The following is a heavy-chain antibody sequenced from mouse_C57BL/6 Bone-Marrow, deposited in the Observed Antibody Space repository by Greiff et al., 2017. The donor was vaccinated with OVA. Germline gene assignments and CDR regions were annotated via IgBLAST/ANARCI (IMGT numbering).Heavy chain of an antibody. CDR1: GYTFTNYW. CDR2: IYPGGGYT. CDR3: ARWTTVPFDY. D-gene: IGHD1-1*01. J-gene: IGHJ2*01. V-gene: IGHV1-63*01. Sequence: VQLQQSGAELVRPGTSVKMSCKASGYTFTNYWIGWAKQRPGHGLEWIGDIYPGGGYTNYNEKFKGKATLTADKSSSTAYMQFSSLTSEDSAIDYCARWTTVPFDYWGQGTTLTVSS.